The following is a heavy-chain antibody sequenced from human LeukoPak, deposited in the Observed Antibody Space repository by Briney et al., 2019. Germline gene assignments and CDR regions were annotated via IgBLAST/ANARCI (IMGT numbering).Heavy chain of an antibody. CDR2: ISYSGST. CDR3: ARESWSYASKFHY. J-gene: IGHJ4*02. V-gene: IGHV4-39*07. Sequence: SETLSLTCTVSGGSISSSSYYWGWIRQPPGKGLEWIGSISYSGSTYYNPSLKSRVTISVDKSKNQFSLNLSSVTAADTAVYYCARESWSYASKFHYWGQGTLVTVSS. CDR1: GGSISSSSYY. D-gene: IGHD3-16*01.